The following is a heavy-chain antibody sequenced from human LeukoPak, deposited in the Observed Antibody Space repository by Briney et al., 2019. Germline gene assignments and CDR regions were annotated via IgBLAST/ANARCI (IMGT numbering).Heavy chain of an antibody. D-gene: IGHD3-10*01. CDR3: ARAAWYGEKTWYLDL. V-gene: IGHV3-53*01. CDR2: IYSVGST. J-gene: IGHJ2*01. Sequence: VGSLRLSCAASGFTVSSNFLSWVRQPPGKGLEWVSDIYSVGSTYYADSVKGRFTISRDNSKNTLFLQMDSLRAEDTAVYHCARAAWYGEKTWYLDLWGRGTLVSVSS. CDR1: GFTVSSNF.